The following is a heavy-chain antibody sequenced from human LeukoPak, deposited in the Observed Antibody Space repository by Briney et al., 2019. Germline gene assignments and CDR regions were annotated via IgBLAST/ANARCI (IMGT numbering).Heavy chain of an antibody. CDR3: ARDGSSGWTYNWFDP. V-gene: IGHV3-48*01. J-gene: IGHJ5*02. CDR1: GFTFSIYS. D-gene: IGHD6-19*01. Sequence: GGSLRPSCAASGFTFSIYSMNWVRQAPGKGLEWVSYISSSSSTIYYADSVKCRFTISRDNAKNSLYLQMNSLRAEDTAVYYCARDGSSGWTYNWFDPWGQGTLVTVSS. CDR2: ISSSSSTI.